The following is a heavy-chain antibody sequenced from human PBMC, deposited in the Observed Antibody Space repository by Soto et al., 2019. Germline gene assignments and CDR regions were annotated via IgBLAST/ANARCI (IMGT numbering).Heavy chain of an antibody. D-gene: IGHD3-22*01. V-gene: IGHV1-18*01. CDR3: ARLSTMIVVVPIRYGMDV. CDR2: ISAYNGNT. J-gene: IGHJ6*02. CDR1: GYTFTSYG. Sequence: QVQLVQSGAEVKKPGASVKVSCKASGYTFTSYGISWVRQAPGQGLEWMGWISAYNGNTNYAQKLQGRVTMTTDTPTSTAYMELRSLRSDDTAVYYCARLSTMIVVVPIRYGMDVWGQGTTVTVSS.